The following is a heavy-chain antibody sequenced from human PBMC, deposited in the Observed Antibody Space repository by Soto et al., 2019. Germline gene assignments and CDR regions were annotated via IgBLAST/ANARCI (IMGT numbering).Heavy chain of an antibody. D-gene: IGHD6-13*01. CDR3: ARVTQYSSSWYGHGMDV. CDR2: ISSSSSDI. CDR1: GFTFSTYS. V-gene: IGHV3-21*01. J-gene: IGHJ6*02. Sequence: PGGTLRLSCAASGFTFSTYSMNWGPHAPAKVLEWVSSISSSSSDIYYADSGKGRFTISRDNAKNSLYLQMNSVRAEDTAVYYCARVTQYSSSWYGHGMDVWGQGTTVTVSS.